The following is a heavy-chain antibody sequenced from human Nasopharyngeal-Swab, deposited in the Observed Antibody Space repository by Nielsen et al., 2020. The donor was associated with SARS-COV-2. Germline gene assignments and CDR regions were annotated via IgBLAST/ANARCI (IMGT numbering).Heavy chain of an antibody. CDR2: IYYSGST. Sequence: WIRQPPGKGLEWIGYIYYSGSTYYNPSLKSRVTISVGTSKNQFSLKLSSVTAADTAVYYCARAVGVDYYDSSGYYPPSWFDPWGQGTLVTVSS. V-gene: IGHV4-30-4*01. CDR3: ARAVGVDYYDSSGYYPPSWFDP. J-gene: IGHJ5*02. D-gene: IGHD3-22*01.